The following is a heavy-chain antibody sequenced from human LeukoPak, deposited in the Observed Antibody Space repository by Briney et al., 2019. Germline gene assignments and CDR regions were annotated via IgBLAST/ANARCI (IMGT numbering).Heavy chain of an antibody. V-gene: IGHV3-23*01. CDR2: ISDSGGST. CDR3: AKDHYKLAVAANDAFDI. Sequence: GGSLRLSCAASGFTFSSYAMSWVRQAPGKGLEWVSDISDSGGSTYYADSVKGRFTIARDNSKNTLYLQMNSLRAEDTAVYYCAKDHYKLAVAANDAFDIWGQGTMVTVST. D-gene: IGHD6-19*01. J-gene: IGHJ3*02. CDR1: GFTFSSYA.